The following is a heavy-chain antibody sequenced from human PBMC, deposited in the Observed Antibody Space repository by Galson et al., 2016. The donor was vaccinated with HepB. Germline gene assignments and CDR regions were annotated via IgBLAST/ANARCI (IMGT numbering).Heavy chain of an antibody. CDR1: GGNFLSYA. CDR3: ASVRDFWSGYYSGLNV. J-gene: IGHJ3*01. V-gene: IGHV1-69*13. Sequence: SVKVSCKASGGNFLSYAITWVRQAPGQGLEWMGGIIPVFGTANYAQKFQGRVTITADESTSTAYMELSSLRSEDTAVYYCASVRDFWSGYYSGLNVWGQGTLVTVSS. CDR2: IIPVFGTA. D-gene: IGHD3-3*01.